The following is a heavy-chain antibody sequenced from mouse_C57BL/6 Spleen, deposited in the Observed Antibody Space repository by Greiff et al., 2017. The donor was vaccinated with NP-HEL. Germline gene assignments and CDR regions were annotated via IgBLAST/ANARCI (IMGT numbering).Heavy chain of an antibody. V-gene: IGHV1-82*01. CDR1: GYAFSSSG. Sequence: QVLVKQSGPELVKPGASVKISCKASGYAFSSSGMNWVQQRPGKGLEWIGRIYPGDGDMNYNGKFKGKATLTSDKSSSTDYMPLSSLTSEYSDVYFCDSEMESSGRHFDYWGQGTTLTVSS. CDR2: IYPGDGDM. J-gene: IGHJ2*01. D-gene: IGHD3-2*02. CDR3: DSEMESSGRHFDY.